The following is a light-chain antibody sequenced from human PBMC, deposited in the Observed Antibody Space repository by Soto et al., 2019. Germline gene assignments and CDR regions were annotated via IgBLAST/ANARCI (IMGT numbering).Light chain of an antibody. Sequence: DIQMTQSPSSVSASXXDIVXITCRASQGITNRLAWYQQKPGKAPXXLSYEASSLQIGVPSRISGSGSGTDFTLTISSLQPEDFATYYCQQANSFPITFGQGT. CDR1: QGITNR. CDR2: EAS. V-gene: IGKV1D-12*01. J-gene: IGKJ5*01. CDR3: QQANSFPIT.